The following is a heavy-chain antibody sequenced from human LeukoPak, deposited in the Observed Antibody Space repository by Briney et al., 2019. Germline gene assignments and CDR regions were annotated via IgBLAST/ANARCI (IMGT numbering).Heavy chain of an antibody. V-gene: IGHV4-4*07. J-gene: IGHJ6*02. Sequence: SETLSLTCTVSGGSISSYYWSWIRQPAGKGLEWIGRIYTSGSTNYNPSLKSRVTMSVDTSKNQFSLKLSSVTAADTAVYYCARGHLSYDILTGYYYYYYGMDVWGQGTTVTVS. D-gene: IGHD3-9*01. CDR1: GGSISSYY. CDR3: ARGHLSYDILTGYYYYYYGMDV. CDR2: IYTSGST.